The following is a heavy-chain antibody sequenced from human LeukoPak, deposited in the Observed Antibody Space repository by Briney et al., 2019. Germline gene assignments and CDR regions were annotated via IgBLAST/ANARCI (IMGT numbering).Heavy chain of an antibody. CDR1: GGSISSSSYY. Sequence: SETLSLTCTVSGGSISSSSYYWGWIRQPPGKGLEWIGSIYYSGSTYYNPSLKSRVTISVDTSKNQFSLKLSSVTAADTAVYYCARVSYSYRGSYYYFDYWGQGTLVTVSS. D-gene: IGHD1-26*01. J-gene: IGHJ4*02. CDR3: ARVSYSYRGSYYYFDY. V-gene: IGHV4-39*01. CDR2: IYYSGST.